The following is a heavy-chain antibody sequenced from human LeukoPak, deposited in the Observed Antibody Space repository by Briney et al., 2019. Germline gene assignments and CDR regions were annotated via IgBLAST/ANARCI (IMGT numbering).Heavy chain of an antibody. CDR2: ISDNT. D-gene: IGHD3-10*01. CDR1: GSTFSAYR. CDR3: AKGQGSGIYKYYFDY. J-gene: IGHJ4*02. V-gene: IGHV3-23*01. Sequence: GGSLRLSCAVSGSTFSAYRMTWVRQAPGKGLQWVSGISDNTYYADSVRGRFTISRDNSKNTLYLQMNSLRAEDTAVYYCAKGQGSGIYKYYFDYWGQGTLVTVSS.